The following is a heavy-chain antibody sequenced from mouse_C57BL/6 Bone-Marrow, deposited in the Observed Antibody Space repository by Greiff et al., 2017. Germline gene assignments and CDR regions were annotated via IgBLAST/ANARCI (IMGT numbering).Heavy chain of an antibody. J-gene: IGHJ2*01. V-gene: IGHV5-4*01. Sequence: EVHLVESGGGLVKPGGSLKLSCAASGFTFSSYAMSWVRQTPEKRLEWVATISDGGSYTYYPDNVQGRFTISRDNAKNNLYLQMSHLKSEDTAMYYCARDRGLWFRRDFHYWGQGNTLTVSS. CDR3: ARDRGLWFRRDFHY. CDR2: ISDGGSYT. CDR1: GFTFSSYA. D-gene: IGHD2-2*01.